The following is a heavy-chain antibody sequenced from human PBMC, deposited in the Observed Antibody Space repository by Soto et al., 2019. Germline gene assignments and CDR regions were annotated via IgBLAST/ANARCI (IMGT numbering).Heavy chain of an antibody. CDR1: GFTFSSYA. V-gene: IGHV3-23*01. CDR3: AKASGWFGEFDY. CDR2: ISGSGGST. Sequence: EVQLLESGGGLVQPGGSLRLSCAASGFTFSSYAMSWVRQAPGKGLEWVSAISGSGGSTYYADSVKGRFTISRDNSKNPLYLQKTSLRAEDTAVSYCAKASGWFGEFDYWGQGTLVTVSS. J-gene: IGHJ4*02. D-gene: IGHD3-10*01.